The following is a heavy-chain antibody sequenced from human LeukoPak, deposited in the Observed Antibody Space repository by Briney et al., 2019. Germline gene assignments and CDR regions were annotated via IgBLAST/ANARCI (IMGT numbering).Heavy chain of an antibody. CDR2: IYYSGDT. Sequence: SETLSLTCTVSGGSISTTYYYWGWIRQPPGKGLEWIGSIYYSGDTYYNASLKSRVTISVDTSKNQFSLKLSSVTAADTAVYYSARLGYLSNINFDYWGQGTLVTVSS. D-gene: IGHD2-15*01. J-gene: IGHJ4*02. CDR1: GGSISTTYYY. CDR3: ARLGYLSNINFDY. V-gene: IGHV4-39*01.